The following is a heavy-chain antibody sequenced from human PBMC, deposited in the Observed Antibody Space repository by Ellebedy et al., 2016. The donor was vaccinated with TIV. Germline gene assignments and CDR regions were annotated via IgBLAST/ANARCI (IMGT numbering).Heavy chain of an antibody. D-gene: IGHD4-17*01. J-gene: IGHJ5*02. CDR2: IYQDGSVQ. Sequence: GESLKISCAATGFRFRSYWMSWVRQAPGKGLEWVANIYQDGSVQYYLDSLKGRFTISRDNAINSLFLQMNSLKAGDTAVYYCARRGSYGDYAVQVNSWFDRWGRGTLVTVSS. CDR1: GFRFRSYW. V-gene: IGHV3-7*01. CDR3: ARRGSYGDYAVQVNSWFDR.